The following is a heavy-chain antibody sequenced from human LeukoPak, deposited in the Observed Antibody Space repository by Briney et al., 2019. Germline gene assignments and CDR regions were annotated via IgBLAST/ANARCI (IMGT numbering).Heavy chain of an antibody. Sequence: ASVKVSCKASGYTFTNYYIHWVRQAPGQGLEWMGLINPGGDNTDYAQNFQGRVTMTRDTSTSTVYMGLSSLRSEDTAVYYCARVVGCGGDCYSGISDYWGQGALVTVSS. V-gene: IGHV1-46*01. D-gene: IGHD2-21*02. CDR2: INPGGDNT. CDR3: ARVVGCGGDCYSGISDY. CDR1: GYTFTNYY. J-gene: IGHJ4*02.